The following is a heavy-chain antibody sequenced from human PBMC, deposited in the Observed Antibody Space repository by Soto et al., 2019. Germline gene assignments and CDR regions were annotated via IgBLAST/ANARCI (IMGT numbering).Heavy chain of an antibody. CDR1: GASISSSNR. D-gene: IGHD1-26*01. CDR2: IVHIWST. V-gene: IGHV4-4*03. CDR3: ARVYSGSYSDS. J-gene: IGHJ4*02. Sequence: LRKTLSRTCAASGASISSSNRWSWVRQPPGKGLDWIGEIVHIWSTXXNRSLKTXXTISVGKSNKRCSLKPRCVTAAETAVYYCARVYSGSYSDSWRRGTLVTVSS.